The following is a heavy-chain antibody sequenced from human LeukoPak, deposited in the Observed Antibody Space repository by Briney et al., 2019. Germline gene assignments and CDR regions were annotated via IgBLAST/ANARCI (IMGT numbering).Heavy chain of an antibody. V-gene: IGHV1-69*13. Sequence: SVKVSCKASGGTFSSYATSWVRQAPGQGLEWMGGIIPIFGTADYAQKFQGRVTITADESTSTAYMELSSLRSEDTAVYYCARVPPPYGSTYYYYMDVWGKGTTVTVSS. CDR2: IIPIFGTA. J-gene: IGHJ6*03. CDR1: GGTFSSYA. CDR3: ARVPPPYGSTYYYYMDV. D-gene: IGHD3-16*01.